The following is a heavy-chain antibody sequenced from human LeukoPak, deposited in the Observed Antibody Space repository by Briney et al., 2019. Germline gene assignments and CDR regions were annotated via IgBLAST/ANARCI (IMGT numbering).Heavy chain of an antibody. CDR1: GFTFSDYY. CDR2: ISTSGNTI. J-gene: IGHJ4*02. V-gene: IGHV3-11*04. D-gene: IGHD2-8*01. CDR3: AIDDCSNGVCYDY. Sequence: GGSLRLSCAASGFTFSDYYMSWIRQAPRKGLEWISYISTSGNTIYYADSVKGRFTISRDNAKKSLYLQMNSLRAEDTAVYYCAIDDCSNGVCYDYWGQGTLVTVSS.